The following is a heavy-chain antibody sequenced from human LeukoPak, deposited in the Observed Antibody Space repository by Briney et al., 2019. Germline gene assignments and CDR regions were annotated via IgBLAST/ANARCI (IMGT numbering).Heavy chain of an antibody. CDR1: GGSISSYY. D-gene: IGHD2-15*01. V-gene: IGHV4-59*01. Sequence: SETLSLTCTVSGGSISSYYWSWIRQPPGKGLDWIGSIYYSGSTNYNPSLKSRVTISVDTSENQFSLKLSSVTAADTAVYYCARGGGYCSGGSCYRWFDPWGQGTLVTVSS. CDR2: IYYSGST. CDR3: ARGGGYCSGGSCYRWFDP. J-gene: IGHJ5*02.